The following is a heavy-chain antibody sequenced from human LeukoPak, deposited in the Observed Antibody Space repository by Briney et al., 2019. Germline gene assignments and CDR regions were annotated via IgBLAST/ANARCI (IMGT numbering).Heavy chain of an antibody. CDR1: RFTSSRFG. D-gene: IGHD3-22*01. CDR2: IWYDRSTE. J-gene: IGHJ4*02. Sequence: GGSLRLSRAQSRFTSSRFGMQWVRQAPSTELASIALIWYDRSTEFYADSVNGRFTIYRDKSKNMVYLQMNSLRAEDWAVYYCAKVPGPYYDSSGYHMHYWGQGTLVTVS. CDR3: AKVPGPYYDSSGYHMHY. V-gene: IGHV3-33*03.